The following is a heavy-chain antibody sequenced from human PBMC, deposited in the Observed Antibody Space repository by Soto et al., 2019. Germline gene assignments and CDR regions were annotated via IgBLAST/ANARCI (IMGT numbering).Heavy chain of an antibody. CDR1: GFTFSGYS. D-gene: IGHD3-10*01. J-gene: IGHJ4*02. V-gene: IGHV3-21*01. CDR3: ARDRVRVGVIDY. CDR2: ISSSSSYM. Sequence: VGSLRLSCAASGFTFSGYSLNWVRQAPGKGLEWVSSISSSSSYMHYADSVKGRFTISRDNAKNSLYLQMNSLRAEDTAVYYCARDRVRVGVIDYWGQGTLVTVSS.